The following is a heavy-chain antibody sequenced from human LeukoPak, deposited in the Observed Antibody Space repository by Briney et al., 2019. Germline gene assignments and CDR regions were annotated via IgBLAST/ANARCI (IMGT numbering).Heavy chain of an antibody. CDR3: ARGDSSGYYYVDYYYYMDV. V-gene: IGHV1-2*02. Sequence: ASVKVSCKASGYTFTGYYMHWVRQAPGQGLEWMGWINPNSGGTNYAQKFQGRVTMTRDMSTSTVYMELSSLRSEDTAVYYCARGDSSGYYYVDYYYYMDVWGKGTTVTVSS. CDR1: GYTFTGYY. D-gene: IGHD3-22*01. J-gene: IGHJ6*03. CDR2: INPNSGGT.